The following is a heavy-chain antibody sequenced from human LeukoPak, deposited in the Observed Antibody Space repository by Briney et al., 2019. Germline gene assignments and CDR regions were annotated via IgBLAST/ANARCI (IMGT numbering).Heavy chain of an antibody. CDR2: THSSGNT. J-gene: IGHJ5*02. Sequence: PSETLSLTCTVSGGPIISYYWSWIRQPPGKGLEWIASTHSSGNTGYNPSLKSRVTISLDTSKNQFSLKLSSVTAADTAVYYCARRKGRFGELFHRYNWFDPWGQGTLVTVSS. CDR3: ARRKGRFGELFHRYNWFDP. CDR1: GGPIISYY. V-gene: IGHV4-59*12. D-gene: IGHD3-10*01.